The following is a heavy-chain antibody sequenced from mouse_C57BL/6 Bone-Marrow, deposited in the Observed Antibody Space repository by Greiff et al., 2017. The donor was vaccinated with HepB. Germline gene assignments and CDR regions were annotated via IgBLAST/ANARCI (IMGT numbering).Heavy chain of an antibody. Sequence: VQLQQPGAELVRPGSSVKLSCKASGYTFTSYWMHWVKQRPIQGLEWIGNIDPSDSETHYNQKFKDKATLTVDKSSITAYMQLSSLTSEDSAVYYCARPTTVEGAWFAYWGQGTLVTVSA. CDR1: GYTFTSYW. CDR3: ARPTTVEGAWFAY. D-gene: IGHD1-1*01. V-gene: IGHV1-52*01. J-gene: IGHJ3*01. CDR2: IDPSDSET.